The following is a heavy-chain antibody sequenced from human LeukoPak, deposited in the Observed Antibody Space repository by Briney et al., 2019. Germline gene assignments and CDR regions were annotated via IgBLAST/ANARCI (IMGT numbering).Heavy chain of an antibody. J-gene: IGHJ1*01. CDR2: INPNSGGT. CDR3: ARGSYDSSDFEYFHH. D-gene: IGHD3-22*01. CDR1: GYTFTGNY. Sequence: ASVKVSCKASGYTFTGNYMHWVRQAPGQGLEWMGWINPNSGGTNYAQKFQGRGTMTRDTSIGTAYMELNRLRSDDTAVYYCARGSYDSSDFEYFHHWGQGTLVTVSS. V-gene: IGHV1-2*02.